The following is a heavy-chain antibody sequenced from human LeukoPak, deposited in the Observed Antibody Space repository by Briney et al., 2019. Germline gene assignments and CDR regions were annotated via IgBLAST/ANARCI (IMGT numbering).Heavy chain of an antibody. CDR3: AKRYRSSWSSLDY. J-gene: IGHJ4*02. V-gene: IGHV3-23*01. Sequence: PGGSLRLSCAASGFTFSSYAMTWVRQAPRKGLEWVSAISDSGGSTYNADSVKGLFTISRDNSKDTLYLQMNSLRAEDTAVYYCAKRYRSSWSSLDYWGQGTPVTVSS. D-gene: IGHD6-13*01. CDR1: GFTFSSYA. CDR2: ISDSGGST.